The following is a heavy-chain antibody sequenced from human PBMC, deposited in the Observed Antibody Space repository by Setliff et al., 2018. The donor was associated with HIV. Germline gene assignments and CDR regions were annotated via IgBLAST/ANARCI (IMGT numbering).Heavy chain of an antibody. Sequence: SETLSLTCSVSGVTISSHFWTWIRQPAGKGLEWIGRAYTGGSTNYNPSLKSRVSMSVDTSKNQFYLHLSSVTAADTAVYFCARDLFNEWQGHYYYYMDVWGKGTTVTVSS. CDR3: ARDLFNEWQGHYYYYMDV. CDR2: AYTGGST. D-gene: IGHD3-3*01. J-gene: IGHJ6*03. V-gene: IGHV4-4*07. CDR1: GVTISSHF.